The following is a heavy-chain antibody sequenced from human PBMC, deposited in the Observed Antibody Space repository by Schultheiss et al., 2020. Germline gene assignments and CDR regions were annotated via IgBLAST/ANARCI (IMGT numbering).Heavy chain of an antibody. Sequence: GGSLRLSCAASGFTFSSYAMSWVRQAPGKGLEWVSAISGSGGSTYYADSVKGRFTISRDNSKNTLYLQMNSLRAEDTAVYYCARDRESGNAFDIWGQGTMVTVSS. J-gene: IGHJ3*02. CDR1: GFTFSSYA. CDR2: ISGSGGST. D-gene: IGHD3-10*01. CDR3: ARDRESGNAFDI. V-gene: IGHV3-23*01.